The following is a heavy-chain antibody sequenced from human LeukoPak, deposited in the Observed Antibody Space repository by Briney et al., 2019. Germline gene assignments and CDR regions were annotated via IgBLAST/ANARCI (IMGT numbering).Heavy chain of an antibody. J-gene: IGHJ4*02. Sequence: SETLSLTCTVSGGSISSYYWSWIRQPPGKGLEWIGYIYYSGSTDYNPSLKSRVTISVDTSKNQFSLKLNSVTAADTAVYYCVRDILGRGYWGQGTLVTVSS. CDR1: GGSISSYY. CDR2: IYYSGST. D-gene: IGHD3-10*01. CDR3: VRDILGRGY. V-gene: IGHV4-59*12.